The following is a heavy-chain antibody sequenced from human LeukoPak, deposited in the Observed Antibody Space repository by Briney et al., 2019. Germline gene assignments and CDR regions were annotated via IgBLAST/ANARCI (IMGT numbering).Heavy chain of an antibody. CDR1: GGSISSSSYY. CDR2: IYYSGST. CDR3: ARDFITQAGY. Sequence: PSETLSLTCTVSGGSISSSSYYWGWIRQPPGKGLEWIGSIYYSGSTYYNPSLKSRVTISVDTSKNQFSLKLSSVTAADTAVYYCARDFITQAGYWGQGTLVTVSS. V-gene: IGHV4-39*07. D-gene: IGHD3-10*01. J-gene: IGHJ4*02.